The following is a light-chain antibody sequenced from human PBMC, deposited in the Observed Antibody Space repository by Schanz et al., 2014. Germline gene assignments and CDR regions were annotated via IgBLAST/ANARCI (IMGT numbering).Light chain of an antibody. CDR3: QQYGNSPLGT. Sequence: EIVLTQSPGTLSLSPGDRATLSCRATQSVSNNYLAWYQQKPGQAPSLLIYGASTRATGIPDRFSGSGSGTDFTLTISRLEPEDFAVYYCQQYGNSPLGTFGQGTEVEIK. CDR1: QSVSNNY. V-gene: IGKV3-20*01. J-gene: IGKJ1*01. CDR2: GAS.